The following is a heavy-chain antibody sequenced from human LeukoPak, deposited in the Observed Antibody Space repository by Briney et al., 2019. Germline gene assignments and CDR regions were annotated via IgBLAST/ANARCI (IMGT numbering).Heavy chain of an antibody. D-gene: IGHD2-8*01. J-gene: IGHJ6*02. V-gene: IGHV1-69*02. CDR1: GGTFSSYT. CDR2: IIPILGIA. Sequence: ASVKVSCKASGGTFSSYTISWERQAPGQGLEWMGRIIPILGIANYAQKFQGRVTITADKSTSTAYMELSSLRSEDTAVYYCAYCTNGVCYRGGVYGMDVWGQGTTVTVSS. CDR3: AYCTNGVCYRGGVYGMDV.